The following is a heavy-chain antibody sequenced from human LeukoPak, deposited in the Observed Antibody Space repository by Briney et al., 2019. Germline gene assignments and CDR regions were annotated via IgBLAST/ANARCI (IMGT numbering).Heavy chain of an antibody. J-gene: IGHJ3*02. CDR2: IYYSGST. CDR3: ARLPMVRGVIRAFDI. D-gene: IGHD3-10*01. V-gene: IGHV4-39*07. CDR1: GGSISGSSYY. Sequence: SETLSLTCTVSGGSISGSSYYWGWIRQPPGKGLEWIGSIYYSGSTYYNPSLKSRVTISVDTSKNQFSLKLSSATAADTAVYYCARLPMVRGVIRAFDIWGQGTMVTVSS.